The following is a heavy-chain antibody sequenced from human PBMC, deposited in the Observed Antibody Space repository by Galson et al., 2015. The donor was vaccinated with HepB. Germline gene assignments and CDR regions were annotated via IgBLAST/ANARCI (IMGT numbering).Heavy chain of an antibody. D-gene: IGHD2-2*02. CDR3: ARDQGCSSTSCYISDAYYYYMDV. J-gene: IGHJ6*03. Sequence: SCKASGFTFTSSAMQWVRQARGQRLEWIGWIVVGSGNTNYAQKFQERVTITRDMSTSTAYMELSSLRSEDTAVYYCARDQGCSSTSCYISDAYYYYMDVWGKGTTVTVSS. CDR2: IVVGSGNT. V-gene: IGHV1-58*02. CDR1: GFTFTSSA.